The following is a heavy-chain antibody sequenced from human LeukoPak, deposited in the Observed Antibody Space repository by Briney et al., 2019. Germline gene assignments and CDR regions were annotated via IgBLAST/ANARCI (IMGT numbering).Heavy chain of an antibody. D-gene: IGHD5-18*01. CDR2: FDPEDGET. J-gene: IGHJ6*03. CDR3: ARGYSYGTYYYYYYMDV. Sequence: ASVKVSCKVSGYTLTGLYMHWVRQAPGKGLEWMGGFDPEDGETIYAQKFQGRVTMTEDTSTDTAYMELSSLRSDDTAVYYCARGYSYGTYYYYYYMDVWGKGTTVTVSS. CDR1: GYTLTGLY. V-gene: IGHV1-24*01.